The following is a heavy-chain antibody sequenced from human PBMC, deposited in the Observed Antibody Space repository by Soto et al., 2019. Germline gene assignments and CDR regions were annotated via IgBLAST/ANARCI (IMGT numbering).Heavy chain of an antibody. CDR2: IRSKANSYAT. CDR1: GFTFSGSA. Sequence: EVQLVESGGGLVQPGGSLKLSCAASGFTFSGSAMHWVRQASGKGLEWVGRIRSKANSYATAYAASVKGRFTISRDDSKTTAYLQMNSLKTEDTAVYYCTLALPYYDFWSDGMDVWGQGTTVTVSS. V-gene: IGHV3-73*01. D-gene: IGHD3-3*01. CDR3: TLALPYYDFWSDGMDV. J-gene: IGHJ6*02.